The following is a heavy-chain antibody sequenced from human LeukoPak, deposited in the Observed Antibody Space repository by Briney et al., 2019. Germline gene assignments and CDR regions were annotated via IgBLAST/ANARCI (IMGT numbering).Heavy chain of an antibody. CDR3: ARNYGDYDWFDS. Sequence: GGSLRLSCAASGLTFSSYWMSWVRQAPGKGLEWVANIKQDGSEKYYVDSVKGRFTISRDNAKNSLYLQMNSLRAEDTAVYYCARNYGDYDWFDSWGQGTLVTVSS. CDR1: GLTFSSYW. V-gene: IGHV3-7*04. CDR2: IKQDGSEK. D-gene: IGHD4-17*01. J-gene: IGHJ5*01.